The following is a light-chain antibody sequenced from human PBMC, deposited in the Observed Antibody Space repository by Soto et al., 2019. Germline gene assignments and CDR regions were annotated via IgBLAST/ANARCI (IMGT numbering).Light chain of an antibody. CDR1: QSVTSNY. CDR2: AAS. Sequence: EVVLTQSPGTVSLSPGERATLSCRASQSVTSNYLAWYQQKPGQAPRLLIYAASSRATGIPDRFSGSGSGTDFTLSISRLESEDFAVYYCQHYVSSVTWTFGQGTKVEIK. V-gene: IGKV3-20*01. CDR3: QHYVSSVTWT. J-gene: IGKJ1*01.